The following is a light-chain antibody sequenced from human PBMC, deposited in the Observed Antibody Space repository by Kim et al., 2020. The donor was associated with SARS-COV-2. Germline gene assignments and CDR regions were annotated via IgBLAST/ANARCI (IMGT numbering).Light chain of an antibody. V-gene: IGLV3-1*01. J-gene: IGLJ2*01. CDR3: QVWVGGVV. CDR2: EDT. CDR1: KLGNKY. Sequence: SYELTQPPSVSVSARQTASITCSGDKLGNKYVSWYQQKVGQSPVLVIFEDTKRPSGIPDRFSGSNSGNTATLTISETQAIDEADYFCQVWVGGVVFGGGTQLTVL.